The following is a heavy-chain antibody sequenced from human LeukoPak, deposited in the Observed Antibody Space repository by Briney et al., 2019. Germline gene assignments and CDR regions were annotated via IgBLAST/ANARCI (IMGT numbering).Heavy chain of an antibody. CDR1: GGSFSGYY. Sequence: SETLSLTCAVYGGSFSGYYWSWIRQPPGKGLEWVGEINHSGSTNYNPSLKSRVTISVDTSKNQFSLKLSSVTAADTAVYYCARGIAAAGSFDYWGQGTLVTVSS. CDR3: ARGIAAAGSFDY. J-gene: IGHJ4*02. D-gene: IGHD6-13*01. V-gene: IGHV4-34*01. CDR2: INHSGST.